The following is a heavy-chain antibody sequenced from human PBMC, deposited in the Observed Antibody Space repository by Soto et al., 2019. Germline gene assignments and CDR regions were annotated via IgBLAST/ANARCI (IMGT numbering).Heavy chain of an antibody. CDR3: ASVVPGAEAWFGP. CDR2: ISLYSDGT. V-gene: IGHV1-18*01. Sequence: VKVSCKTSGYTFSNYGITWVRQAPGQPLEWLGWISLYSDGTNYAQKFQGRVSMTTDTSTTTAYMELRSLRSDDTAVYYCASVVPGAEAWFGPWGQGTLVTVSS. D-gene: IGHD2-2*01. J-gene: IGHJ5*02. CDR1: GYTFSNYG.